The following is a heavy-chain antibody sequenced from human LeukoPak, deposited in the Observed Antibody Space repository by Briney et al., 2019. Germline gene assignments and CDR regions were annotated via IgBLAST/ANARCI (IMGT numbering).Heavy chain of an antibody. CDR3: ASTSAMGGSGSYFYGMDV. J-gene: IGHJ6*02. CDR1: GGSFSDYY. V-gene: IGHV4-34*01. D-gene: IGHD3-10*01. CDR2: INHSGST. Sequence: SETLSLTCAVYGGSFSDYYWNWVRQPPGKGLEWIGEINHSGSTNYNPSLKNRVTISVDTSKNQFSLKLSSVTAADTAVYYCASTSAMGGSGSYFYGMDVWGQGTTVTVSS.